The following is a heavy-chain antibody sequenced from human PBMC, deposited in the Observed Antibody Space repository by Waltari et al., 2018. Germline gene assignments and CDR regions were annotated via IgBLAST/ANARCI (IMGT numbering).Heavy chain of an antibody. D-gene: IGHD2-15*01. CDR2: IRYDGSNK. CDR3: AKEGDSLDY. Sequence: QVQLVESGGGVVQPGGSLRLPCAASGFPFSSYGMHWVRQAPGKGLEWVAFIRYDGSNKYYADSVKGRFTISRDNSKNTLYLQMNSLRAEDTAVYYCAKEGDSLDYWGQGTLVTVSS. V-gene: IGHV3-30*02. J-gene: IGHJ4*02. CDR1: GFPFSSYG.